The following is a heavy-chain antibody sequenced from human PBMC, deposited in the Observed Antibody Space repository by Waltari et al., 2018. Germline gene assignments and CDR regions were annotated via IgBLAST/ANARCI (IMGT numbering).Heavy chain of an antibody. CDR1: GFTFSSYG. CDR2: ISVGGNTI. CDR3: ARDYIYGGFFED. J-gene: IGHJ4*02. Sequence: DVQLVESGGGLVQPGGSLRLSCAASGFTFSSYGMNWVRQAPGKGLEWVSYISVGGNTIAYGDSLKGRFTVSRDNAQNSLFLQMHSLRADDTAVYYCARDYIYGGFFEDWGQGSLVTVSS. V-gene: IGHV3-48*03. D-gene: IGHD3-3*01.